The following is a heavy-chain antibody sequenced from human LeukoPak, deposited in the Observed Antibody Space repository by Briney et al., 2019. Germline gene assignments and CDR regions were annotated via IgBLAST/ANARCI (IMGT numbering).Heavy chain of an antibody. CDR3: ARDRSGYTFDD. Sequence: KAGGSLRLSCAASGFIISSYSMNWVCQAPGKGLEWVSSISATGNYIYYADSVKGRFTISRDNAKNSLYLQMNSLRAEDTAVYYCARDRSGYTFDDWGQGTLVTVSS. CDR1: GFIISSYS. D-gene: IGHD5-18*01. V-gene: IGHV3-21*01. J-gene: IGHJ4*02. CDR2: ISATGNYI.